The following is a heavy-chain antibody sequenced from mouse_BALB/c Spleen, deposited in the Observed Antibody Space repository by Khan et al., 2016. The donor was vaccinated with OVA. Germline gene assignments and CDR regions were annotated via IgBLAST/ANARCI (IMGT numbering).Heavy chain of an antibody. Sequence: QVQLQQPGAELVKPGASVKLSYKASGYTFSSYWMHWVKQRPGQGLEWIGEIDPSDSHTNYNQKFKGKATLNVDKSSSTAYMHLSSLTSEDSGVYYCARSYYYGSSTWFAYWGQGTLVTVSA. D-gene: IGHD1-1*01. CDR1: GYTFSSYW. CDR2: IDPSDSHT. V-gene: IGHV1-69*02. CDR3: ARSYYYGSSTWFAY. J-gene: IGHJ3*01.